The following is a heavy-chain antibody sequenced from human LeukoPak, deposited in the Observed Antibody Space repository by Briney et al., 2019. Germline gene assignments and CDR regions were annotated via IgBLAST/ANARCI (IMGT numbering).Heavy chain of an antibody. D-gene: IGHD4-17*01. CDR2: IYYSGSN. V-gene: IGHV4-59*01. CDR1: GGSISSYY. J-gene: IGHJ4*02. CDR3: ARVKSVDYEFDY. Sequence: SETLSLTCTVSGGSISSYYWSWIRQPPGKALEWIGYIYYSGSNTYNPSLKSRVTISVDTTKNQYHLRLSSVTAADTAMYYCARVKSVDYEFDYWGQGTLVTVSS.